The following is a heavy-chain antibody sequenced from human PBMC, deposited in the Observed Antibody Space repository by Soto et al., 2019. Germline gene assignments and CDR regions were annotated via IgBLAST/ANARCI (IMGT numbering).Heavy chain of an antibody. CDR3: AASRGRAWYFEY. J-gene: IGHJ4*02. D-gene: IGHD6-19*01. V-gene: IGHV1-46*03. CDR1: GDILTKYY. CDR2: INPSGGST. Sequence: QVQLVQSGGEVKKPGASVKVSCKASGDILTKYYMNWVRQAPGQGPEWMGIINPSGGSTDYAQIFQGRVTLTRDTSTNTVYMDLSSLRSEDTAVYYCAASRGRAWYFEYWGQGTLVTVSS.